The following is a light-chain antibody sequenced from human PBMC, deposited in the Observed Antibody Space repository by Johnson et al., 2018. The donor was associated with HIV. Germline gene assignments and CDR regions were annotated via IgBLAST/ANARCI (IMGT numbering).Light chain of an antibody. CDR3: GTWDSSLSAYV. J-gene: IGLJ1*01. V-gene: IGLV1-51*02. Sequence: QSLLTQPPSVSAAPGQKVTISCSGSSSDMGNYAVSWYQQLPGTAPKLLIYENSKRPSGIPDRFSGSKSGTSATLGITGLQTGDEADYYCGTWDSSLSAYVFGTGTKVTVL. CDR2: ENS. CDR1: SSDMGNYA.